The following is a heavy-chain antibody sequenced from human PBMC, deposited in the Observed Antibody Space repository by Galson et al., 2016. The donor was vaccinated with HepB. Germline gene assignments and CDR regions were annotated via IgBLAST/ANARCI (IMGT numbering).Heavy chain of an antibody. Sequence: SVKVSCKASGYTFTNYYIHWVRQAPGQGLEWMGIINPSGGTIRYAQKFQGRVTMTRDTSTSTVYMELSSLRSEDTVVFYCARYGSGSFDFWGQGTLVTVSS. D-gene: IGHD3-10*01. J-gene: IGHJ4*02. V-gene: IGHV1-46*01. CDR3: ARYGSGSFDF. CDR2: INPSGGTI. CDR1: GYTFTNYY.